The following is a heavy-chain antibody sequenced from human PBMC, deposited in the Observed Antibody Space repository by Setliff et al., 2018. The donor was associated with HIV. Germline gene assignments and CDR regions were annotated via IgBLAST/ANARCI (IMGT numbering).Heavy chain of an antibody. CDR2: IHYDGSNK. D-gene: IGHD2-15*01. CDR1: GFTFSSYG. CDR3: ATGAYCSGGSCYQHLDY. J-gene: IGHJ4*02. V-gene: IGHV3-30*02. Sequence: GGSLRLSCAASGFTFSSYGMHWVRQSPGKGLQWVAFIHYDGSNKYYADSVKGRFTISRDNSKNTLYLQMNSLRTEDTAVYYCATGAYCSGGSCYQHLDYWGQGTLVTVSS.